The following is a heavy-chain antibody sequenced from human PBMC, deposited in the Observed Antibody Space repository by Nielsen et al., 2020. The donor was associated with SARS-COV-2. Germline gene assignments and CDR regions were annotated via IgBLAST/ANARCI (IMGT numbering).Heavy chain of an antibody. J-gene: IGHJ4*02. CDR1: GGTFGTYG. CDR3: ARTGGTRIGLLYFDS. Sequence: SVKVSCKTSGGTFGTYGVTWVRQAPGQGLEWMGGITPILPVTDYAHSFNGRLTITADESTSTAYMELSSLSSEDTAVYYCARTGGTRIGLLYFDSWGQGTVVTVST. CDR2: ITPILPVT. V-gene: IGHV1-69*10. D-gene: IGHD1/OR15-1a*01.